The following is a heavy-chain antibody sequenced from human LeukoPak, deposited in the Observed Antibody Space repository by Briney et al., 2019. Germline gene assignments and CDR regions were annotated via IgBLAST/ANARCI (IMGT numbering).Heavy chain of an antibody. CDR3: ASSLGGDYYYGMDV. CDR2: ISSSSSTI. D-gene: IGHD3-16*01. J-gene: IGHJ6*02. V-gene: IGHV3-48*01. CDR1: GFTFSSYS. Sequence: GGSLRLSCAASGFTFSSYSMNGVRQAPGKGLEWVSYISSSSSTIYYADSVKGRFTISRDNAKNSLYLQMNSLRSDDTAVYYCASSLGGDYYYGMDVWGQGTTVTVSS.